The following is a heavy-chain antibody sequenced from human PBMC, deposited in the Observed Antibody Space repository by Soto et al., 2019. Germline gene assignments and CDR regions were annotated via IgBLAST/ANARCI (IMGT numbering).Heavy chain of an antibody. CDR2: INAGNGNT. J-gene: IGHJ6*02. D-gene: IGHD6-19*01. CDR1: GYTFTSYA. V-gene: IGHV1-3*01. CDR3: ARPGIAVAGPPNYGMDV. Sequence: VKVSCKASGYTFTSYAMHWVRQAPGQRLEWMGWINAGNGNTKYSQKFQGRVTITRDTSASTAYMELSSLRSEDTAVYYCARPGIAVAGPPNYGMDVWGQGTTVTVSS.